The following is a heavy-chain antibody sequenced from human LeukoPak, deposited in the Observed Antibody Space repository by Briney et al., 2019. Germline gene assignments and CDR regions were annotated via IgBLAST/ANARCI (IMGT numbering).Heavy chain of an antibody. Sequence: ASVKVSCKASGYSFTSYYMHWVRQAPGQGLEWMAIVNPSTDSTSYAQNFQGRVTMTRDTSVSTAYMELSRLRSDDTAVYYCARVPNDFWSDYLYYFDYWGQGTLVTVSS. CDR2: VNPSTDST. CDR1: GYSFTSYY. CDR3: ARVPNDFWSDYLYYFDY. V-gene: IGHV1-46*01. D-gene: IGHD3-3*01. J-gene: IGHJ4*02.